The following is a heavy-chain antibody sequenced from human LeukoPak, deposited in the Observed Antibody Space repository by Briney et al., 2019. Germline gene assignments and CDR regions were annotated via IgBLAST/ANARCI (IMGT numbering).Heavy chain of an antibody. Sequence: GGSLRLSCAASGFTFSSYSMNWVRQAPGKGLEWVSSISSSSSYIYYADSVKGRFTISRENAKNSLYLQMNSLRAGDTAVYYCAKKQPSYADAFDIWGQGTMVTVSS. CDR2: ISSSSSYI. CDR3: AKKQPSYADAFDI. J-gene: IGHJ3*02. V-gene: IGHV3-21*01. D-gene: IGHD6-13*01. CDR1: GFTFSSYS.